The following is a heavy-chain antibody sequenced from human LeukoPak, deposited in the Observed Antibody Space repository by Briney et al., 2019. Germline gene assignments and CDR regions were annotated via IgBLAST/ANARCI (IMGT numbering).Heavy chain of an antibody. CDR2: IYYSGST. J-gene: IGHJ4*02. CDR3: ARDSVYSGSSLDY. D-gene: IGHD1-26*01. CDR1: GGSISTYY. Sequence: SETLSLTCTVSGGSISTYYWSWIRQPPGKGLEWIGYIYYSGSTSYNPSLKSRVTISVDTSKNQFSLKLSSVTAADTAVYYCARDSVYSGSSLDYWGQGTLVTVSS. V-gene: IGHV4-59*12.